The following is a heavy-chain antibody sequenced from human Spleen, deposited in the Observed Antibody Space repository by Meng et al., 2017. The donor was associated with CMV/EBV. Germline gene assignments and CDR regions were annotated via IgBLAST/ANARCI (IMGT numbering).Heavy chain of an antibody. J-gene: IGHJ6*02. D-gene: IGHD4-23*01. CDR3: ARNDYGGLGYGMDV. CDR1: GGTFSSYT. CDR2: IIPILGIA. V-gene: IGHV1-69*02. Sequence: SGGTFSSYTISWVRQAPGQGLEWMGRIIPILGIANYAQKFQGRVTITADKSTSTAYMELSSLRSEDTAVYYCARNDYGGLGYGMDVWGQGTTVTVSS.